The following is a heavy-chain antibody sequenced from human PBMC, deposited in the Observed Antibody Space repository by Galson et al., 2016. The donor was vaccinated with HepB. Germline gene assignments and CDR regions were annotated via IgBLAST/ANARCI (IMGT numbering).Heavy chain of an antibody. CDR1: WDSVSSTSAA. Sequence: CAISWDSVSSTSAAWNWVRQSPSRGLEWLGRTYYRSKWYNGYAASVRSRITINPDTSRNQFSLQLNSVTPEDTAVYYCLSGWYFDTWGQGTQVTVSS. V-gene: IGHV6-1*01. CDR2: TYYRSKWYN. J-gene: IGHJ4*02. CDR3: LSGWYFDT. D-gene: IGHD6-19*01.